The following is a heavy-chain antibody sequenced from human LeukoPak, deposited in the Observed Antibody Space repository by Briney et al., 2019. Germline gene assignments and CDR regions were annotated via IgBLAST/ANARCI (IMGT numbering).Heavy chain of an antibody. CDR1: GYTFTSYG. CDR2: ISAYNGNT. D-gene: IGHD2-15*01. Sequence: ASVKVSCKASGYTFTSYGISWVRQAPGQGLEWMGWISAYNGNTNYAQKLQGRVTMTTDTSTSTAYMELRSLRSDDTAVYYCARVHLAATLYYCDYWGQGTLVTVSS. CDR3: ARVHLAATLYYCDY. V-gene: IGHV1-18*01. J-gene: IGHJ4*02.